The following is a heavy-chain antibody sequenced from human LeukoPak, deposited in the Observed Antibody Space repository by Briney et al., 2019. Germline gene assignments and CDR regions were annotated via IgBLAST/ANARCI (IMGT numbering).Heavy chain of an antibody. D-gene: IGHD3-22*01. CDR1: GFTFSSYA. Sequence: GGSLRLSCAASGFTFSSYAMSWVRQAPGKGLEWVSGISGSGDNTYYADSVKGRFTISRDNSKNTLYVQVNSLGTEDTAAYYCAKGSYYDSSGSFYFDYWGQGTLVXVSS. CDR2: ISGSGDNT. J-gene: IGHJ4*02. V-gene: IGHV3-23*01. CDR3: AKGSYYDSSGSFYFDY.